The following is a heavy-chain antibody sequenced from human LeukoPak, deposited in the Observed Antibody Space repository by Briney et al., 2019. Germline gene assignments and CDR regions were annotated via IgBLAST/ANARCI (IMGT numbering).Heavy chain of an antibody. V-gene: IGHV3-23*01. J-gene: IGHJ4*02. Sequence: GGSLRLSCAASGFTFSSYAMSWVRQAPGKGLEWVSGIIDSGGYTYYADSVKGRFTISRDNSKNTLYPQMNSLRAEDTAVYYCAKMLTGPRTFDYWGQGTLVTVSS. CDR2: IIDSGGYT. CDR1: GFTFSSYA. CDR3: AKMLTGPRTFDY. D-gene: IGHD3-10*01.